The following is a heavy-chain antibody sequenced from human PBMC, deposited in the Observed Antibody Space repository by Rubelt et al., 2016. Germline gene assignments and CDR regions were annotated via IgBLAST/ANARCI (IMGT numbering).Heavy chain of an antibody. CDR3: ARAPDRGSIVGGASRFDP. J-gene: IGHJ5*02. D-gene: IGHD2-15*01. Sequence: QVQLQESGPGLVKPSQTLSLTCTVSGGSISSGGYYWSWIRQHPGKGLEWIGYIYYSGSTYYNPSLKSRVTISVDTSKNQFALKLSSVTAADTAVDYCARAPDRGSIVGGASRFDPWGQGTLVTVSS. V-gene: IGHV4-31*03. CDR2: IYYSGST. CDR1: GGSISSGGYY.